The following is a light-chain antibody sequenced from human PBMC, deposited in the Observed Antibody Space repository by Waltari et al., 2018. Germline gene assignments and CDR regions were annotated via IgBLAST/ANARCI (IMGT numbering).Light chain of an antibody. V-gene: IGLV1-40*01. CDR3: QSYDSSLTAWV. CDR2: GNT. Sequence: QSVLTQPPSVSGAPGQRVTISRTGSNSNIGAGFDVHWYKQIPGTAPKVLIYGNTNRPSGVPDRFSGSKSGTSASLAITGLQAEDEADYYCQSYDSSLTAWVFGGGTRLTVL. CDR1: NSNIGAGFD. J-gene: IGLJ3*02.